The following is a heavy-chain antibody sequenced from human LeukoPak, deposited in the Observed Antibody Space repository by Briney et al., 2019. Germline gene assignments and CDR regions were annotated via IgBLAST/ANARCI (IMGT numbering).Heavy chain of an antibody. CDR2: ISGSGGST. CDR1: GFTFSSYS. V-gene: IGHV3-23*01. J-gene: IGHJ4*02. CDR3: AKDRVMITFGGVIDLDY. Sequence: GGSLRLSCAASGFTFSSYSMNWVRQAPGKGLEWVSAISGSGGSTYYADSVKGRFTISRDNSKNTLYLQMNSLRAEDTAVYYCAKDRVMITFGGVIDLDYWGQGTLVTVSS. D-gene: IGHD3-16*02.